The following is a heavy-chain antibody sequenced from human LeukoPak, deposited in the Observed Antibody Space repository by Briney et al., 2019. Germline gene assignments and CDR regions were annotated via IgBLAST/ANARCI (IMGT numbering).Heavy chain of an antibody. V-gene: IGHV4-34*01. CDR1: GGSFSGYY. CDR2: INHSGST. Sequence: SETLSLTCAVYGGSFSGYYWSWIRQPPGKGLEWIGEINHSGSTNYNPSLKSRVTISVDTSKNQFSLKLSSVTAADTAVYYCGRRNKVLLRALDYWGQGTLVTVSS. J-gene: IGHJ4*02. D-gene: IGHD3-22*01. CDR3: GRRNKVLLRALDY.